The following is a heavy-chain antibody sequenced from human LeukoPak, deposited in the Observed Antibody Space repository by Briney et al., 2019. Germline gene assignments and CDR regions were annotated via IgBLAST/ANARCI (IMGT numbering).Heavy chain of an antibody. Sequence: GGSLRLSCAASGFTFSSYAMHWVRQAPGKGLEWVAVISYDGSNKYYADSVKGRFTISRDNSKNTLYLQMNSLRAEDTAVYYCARDSSSWYRYYYYGMDVWGQGTTVTVSS. V-gene: IGHV3-30-3*01. CDR1: GFTFSSYA. J-gene: IGHJ6*02. D-gene: IGHD6-13*01. CDR2: ISYDGSNK. CDR3: ARDSSSWYRYYYYGMDV.